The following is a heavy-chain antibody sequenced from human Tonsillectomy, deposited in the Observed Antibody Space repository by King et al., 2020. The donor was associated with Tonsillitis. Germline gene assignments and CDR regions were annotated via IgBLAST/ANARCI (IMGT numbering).Heavy chain of an antibody. V-gene: IGHV3-73*02. Sequence: VQLVESGGGLVQPGGSLKLSCAASGFTFSGSAMHWVRQASGKGREWVCRVRSKANSYATAYASSVKGGFTISRDDSKNTAYLQMNSLKTEDTAVYYCTRPSDIVASKGFDYWGQGTLVTVSS. CDR1: GFTFSGSA. CDR2: VRSKANSYAT. CDR3: TRPSDIVASKGFDY. J-gene: IGHJ4*02. D-gene: IGHD5-12*01.